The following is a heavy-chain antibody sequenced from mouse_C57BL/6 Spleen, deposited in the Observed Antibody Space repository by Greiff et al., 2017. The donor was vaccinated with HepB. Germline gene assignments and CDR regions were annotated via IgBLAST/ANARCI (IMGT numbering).Heavy chain of an antibody. Sequence: EVQLQQSVAELVKPGASVKFSCTASGFAFSNTYMNWVKQRPEQGLEWIGRIYPADGDTKYAGKFQGKATITADTSSSTAYLQLSSLTSEDTAVYYCARGGGGCGMDYWGQGTGVTVSS. CDR1: GFAFSNTY. CDR2: IYPADGDT. CDR3: ARGGGGCGMDY. V-gene: IGHV14-3*01. J-gene: IGHJ4*01.